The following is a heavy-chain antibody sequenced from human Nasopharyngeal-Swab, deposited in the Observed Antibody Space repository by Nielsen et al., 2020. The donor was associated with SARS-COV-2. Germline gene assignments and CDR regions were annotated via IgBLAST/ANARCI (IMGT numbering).Heavy chain of an antibody. D-gene: IGHD3-16*01. CDR3: ARGGGYVDAFDI. CDR2: ISYDGSNK. CDR1: GFTFSSYA. V-gene: IGHV3-30-3*01. Sequence: GESLKISCAASGFTFSSYAMNWVRQAPGKGLEWVAVISYDGSNKYYADSVKGRFTISGDNSKNTLYLQMNSLRAEDTAVYYCARGGGYVDAFDIWGQGTMVTVSS. J-gene: IGHJ3*02.